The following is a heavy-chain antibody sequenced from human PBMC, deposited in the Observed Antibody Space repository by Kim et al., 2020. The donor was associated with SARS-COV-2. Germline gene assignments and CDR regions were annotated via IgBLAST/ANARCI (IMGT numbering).Heavy chain of an antibody. CDR1: GFTFSSFI. V-gene: IGHV3-21*01. CDR3: ARDLGRGSGSSYIDY. CDR2: ITGTGSYR. J-gene: IGHJ4*01. Sequence: GGSLRLSCAASGFTFSSFIMNWVRQAPGKGLEWVSSITGTGSYRYYADSVKGRFTISRDNAKNSVYLQVKSLRAEDTAVYYCARDLGRGSGSSYIDYWG. D-gene: IGHD3-10*01.